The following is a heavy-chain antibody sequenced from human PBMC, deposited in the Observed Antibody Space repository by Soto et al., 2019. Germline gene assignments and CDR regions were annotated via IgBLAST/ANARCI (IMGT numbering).Heavy chain of an antibody. V-gene: IGHV4-34*01. CDR2: INHSGST. D-gene: IGHD2-15*01. CDR1: GGSFSGYY. Sequence: SETLSLTCAVYGGSFSGYYWSWIRQPPGKGLEWIGEINHSGSTNYNPSLKSRVTISVDTSKNQFSLKLSSVTAADTAVYYRARVRIGAATSQYFDYWGQGTLVTVSS. CDR3: ARVRIGAATSQYFDY. J-gene: IGHJ4*02.